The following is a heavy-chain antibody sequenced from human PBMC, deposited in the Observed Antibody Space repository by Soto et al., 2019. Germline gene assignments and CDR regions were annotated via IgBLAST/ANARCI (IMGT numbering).Heavy chain of an antibody. CDR1: GGSFSGYY. D-gene: IGHD5-12*01. CDR3: AREVATPFDY. J-gene: IGHJ4*02. Sequence: SETLSLTCAVYGGSFSGYYWSWIRQPPGKGLEWIGEINHSGSTNYSPSLKSRVTISVDTSKNQFSLKLSSVTAAETAVYYCAREVATPFDYWGQGTLVTVSS. CDR2: INHSGST. V-gene: IGHV4-34*01.